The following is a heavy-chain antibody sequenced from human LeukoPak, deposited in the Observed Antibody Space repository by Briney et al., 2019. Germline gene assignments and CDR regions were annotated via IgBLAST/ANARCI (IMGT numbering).Heavy chain of an antibody. CDR3: AREWDSKKKGIDY. V-gene: IGHV3-33*01. CDR1: GFTFSSYG. Sequence: PGGSLRLSCAASGFTFSSYGMHWVRQAPGKGLEWVAVIWYDGSNKYYADSVKGRFTISRDNPKNTLYLQMNSLRAEDTAVYYCAREWDSKKKGIDYWGQGTLVTVSS. J-gene: IGHJ4*02. CDR2: IWYDGSNK. D-gene: IGHD1-26*01.